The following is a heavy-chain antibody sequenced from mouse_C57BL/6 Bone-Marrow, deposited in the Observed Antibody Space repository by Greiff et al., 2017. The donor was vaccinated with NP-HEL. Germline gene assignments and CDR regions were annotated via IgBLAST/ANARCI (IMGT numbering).Heavy chain of an antibody. CDR2: INPSSGYT. CDR3: ARDYDYDEDYFDY. CDR1: GYTFTSYW. J-gene: IGHJ2*01. D-gene: IGHD2-4*01. Sequence: QVHVKQSGAELAKPGASVKLSCKASGYTFTSYWMHWVKQRPGQGLEWIGYINPSSGYTKYNQKFKDKATLTADKSSSTAYMQLSSLTYEDSAVYYCARDYDYDEDYFDYWGQGTTLTVSS. V-gene: IGHV1-7*01.